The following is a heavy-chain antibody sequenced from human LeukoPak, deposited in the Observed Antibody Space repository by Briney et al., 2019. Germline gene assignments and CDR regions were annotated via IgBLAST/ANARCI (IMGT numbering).Heavy chain of an antibody. CDR3: ARDGYAAGPATTFDY. CDR1: GFTFSSYW. V-gene: IGHV3-7*03. Sequence: GGSLRLSCAASGFTFSSYWMSWVRQAPGKGLEWVANIKQDGSEKYYVDSVKGRFTISRDNAKNSLYPQMNSLRAEDTAVYYCARDGYAAGPATTFDYWGQGTLVTVSS. CDR2: IKQDGSEK. D-gene: IGHD6-25*01. J-gene: IGHJ4*02.